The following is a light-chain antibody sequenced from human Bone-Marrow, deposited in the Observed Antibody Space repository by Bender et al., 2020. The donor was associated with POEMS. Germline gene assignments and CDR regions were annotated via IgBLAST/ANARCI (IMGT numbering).Light chain of an antibody. V-gene: IGLV8-61*01. J-gene: IGLJ3*02. Sequence: QTVVTQEPSFSVSPGGTLTLTCGLSSGSVSPNYYPTWFQQTPAQAPRTLIYNTNIPSSGVPDGFSGSILGNRAALTITGAQADDESDYYCVQWHFGVFGGGTKLTVL. CDR2: NTN. CDR3: VQWHFGV. CDR1: SGSVSPNYY.